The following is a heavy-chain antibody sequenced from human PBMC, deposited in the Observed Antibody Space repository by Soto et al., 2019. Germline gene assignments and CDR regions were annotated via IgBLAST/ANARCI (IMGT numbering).Heavy chain of an antibody. D-gene: IGHD2-2*01. CDR3: TRAHCTISSCRSPFDY. Sequence: GGSLRLSCTASGFTFGDFGMSWFRQAPGKGLEWAGFIRSNTYGGTTEYAASVKGRFTISRDDSKSIAYLQMNSLRTEDSAVYYCTRAHCTISSCRSPFDYWGQGTLVTVSS. J-gene: IGHJ4*02. V-gene: IGHV3-49*03. CDR2: IRSNTYGGTT. CDR1: GFTFGDFG.